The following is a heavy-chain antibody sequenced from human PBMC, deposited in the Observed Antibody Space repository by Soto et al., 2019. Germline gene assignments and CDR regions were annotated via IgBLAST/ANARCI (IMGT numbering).Heavy chain of an antibody. CDR2: IIPIFGTA. V-gene: IGHV1-69*13. CDR3: ASLVVAATRVDYYYGMDV. Sequence: SVKASCKASGGTFSSYAISWVRQAPGQGLEWMGGIIPIFGTANYAQKFQGRVTITADESTSTAYMELSSLRSEDTAVYYCASLVVAATRVDYYYGMDVWGQGTTVTVSS. CDR1: GGTFSSYA. D-gene: IGHD2-15*01. J-gene: IGHJ6*02.